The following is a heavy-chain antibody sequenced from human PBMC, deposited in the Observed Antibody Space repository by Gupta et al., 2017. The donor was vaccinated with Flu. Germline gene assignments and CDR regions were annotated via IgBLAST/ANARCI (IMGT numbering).Heavy chain of an antibody. CDR3: ASEGRVEHKYYFDY. D-gene: IGHD1/OR15-1a*01. J-gene: IGHJ4*02. Sequence: QVLPRTSALARVSLGRARSHTCTVPDASISRGSYYWSWIRQPAGKGLEWIGRIYTSGSKNYNPARKSRVTISVETSKNQFYLKLSHVNHDDTAVYYCASEGRVEHKYYFDYWGQGNPVTVSS. CDR1: DASISRGSYY. V-gene: IGHV4-61*02. CDR2: IYTSGSK.